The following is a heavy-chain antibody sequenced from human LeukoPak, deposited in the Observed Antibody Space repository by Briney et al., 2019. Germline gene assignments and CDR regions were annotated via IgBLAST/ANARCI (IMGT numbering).Heavy chain of an antibody. D-gene: IGHD5-18*01. CDR3: ARHDTLSVYFDS. Sequence: SETLSLTCTVSGVSISSSNSYWGWIRQPPGKGLEWIGSIYYSGNTYYNPSLKSRVTISVDTSKKQFSLKLSSVTAAHTAVYFCARHDTLSVYFDSWGLGTLVTVSS. J-gene: IGHJ4*02. CDR2: IYYSGNT. CDR1: GVSISSSNSY. V-gene: IGHV4-39*01.